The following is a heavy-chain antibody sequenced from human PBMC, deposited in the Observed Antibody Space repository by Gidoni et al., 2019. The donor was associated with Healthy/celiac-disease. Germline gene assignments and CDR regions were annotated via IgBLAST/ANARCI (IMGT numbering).Heavy chain of an antibody. V-gene: IGHV1-69*01. CDR3: ARGGPLVATLLGRWFDP. J-gene: IGHJ5*02. Sequence: QVQLVQSGAEVKKPGSSVKVSCKASGGTFSSYAISWVRQAPGQGLEWMGGIIPIFGTANYAQKFQGRVTITADESTSTAYMELSSLRSEDTAVYYCARGGPLVATLLGRWFDPWGQGTLVTVSS. D-gene: IGHD5-12*01. CDR2: IIPIFGTA. CDR1: GGTFSSYA.